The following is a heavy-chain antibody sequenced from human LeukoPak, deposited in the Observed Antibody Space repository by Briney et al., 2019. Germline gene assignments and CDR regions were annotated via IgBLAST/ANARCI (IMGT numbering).Heavy chain of an antibody. Sequence: SVTVSCKASGGTFSSYAISWVRQAPGQGLEWMGGIIPIFGTANYAQKFQGRVTITTDESTSTAYMELSSLRSEDTAVYYCARVDLGYCSGGSCYEVLDYWGQGTLVTVSS. J-gene: IGHJ4*02. CDR3: ARVDLGYCSGGSCYEVLDY. D-gene: IGHD2-15*01. V-gene: IGHV1-69*05. CDR1: GGTFSSYA. CDR2: IIPIFGTA.